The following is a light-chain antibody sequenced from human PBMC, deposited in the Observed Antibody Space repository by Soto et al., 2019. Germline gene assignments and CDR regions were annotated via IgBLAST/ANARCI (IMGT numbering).Light chain of an antibody. V-gene: IGLV1-44*01. CDR2: SNN. Sequence: QAVVTQPPSASGTPGQRVTISCSGSRSNIGSNTVNWYQQLPGTAPKLLIYSNNQRPSGVPDRFSGSKSGTSASLAISGLQSEDEADYYCAARDDSLNGVVFGGGTKLTVL. CDR1: RSNIGSNT. J-gene: IGLJ2*01. CDR3: AARDDSLNGVV.